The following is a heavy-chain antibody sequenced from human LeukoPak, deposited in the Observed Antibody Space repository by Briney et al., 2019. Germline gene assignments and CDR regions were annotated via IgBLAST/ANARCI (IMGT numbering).Heavy chain of an antibody. CDR3: ARLPGYYMHDAFDI. J-gene: IGHJ3*02. CDR2: IYPGDSDT. D-gene: IGHD3-3*01. V-gene: IGHV5-51*01. Sequence: GESLKISCKGSGYSFSTHWIGWARQMPGKGLEWMGIIYPGDSDTRYSPSFQGQVTISADKSISTAYLQWSSLKASDTAMYYCARLPGYYMHDAFDIWGQGTMVTVSS. CDR1: GYSFSTHW.